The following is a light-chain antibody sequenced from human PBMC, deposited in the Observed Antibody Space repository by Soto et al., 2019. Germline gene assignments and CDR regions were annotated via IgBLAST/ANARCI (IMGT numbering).Light chain of an antibody. V-gene: IGKV1-33*01. Sequence: DIQITQSPSSLSASAGERVTITCQASQDIKNYLNWYQQKSGKAPKLLIYDASDLETGVPSRFSGSGSGTDFTLTISCLQSEDFATYYCQQYYSFPSCGQGTKVDIK. J-gene: IGKJ1*01. CDR2: DAS. CDR1: QDIKNY. CDR3: QQYYSFPS.